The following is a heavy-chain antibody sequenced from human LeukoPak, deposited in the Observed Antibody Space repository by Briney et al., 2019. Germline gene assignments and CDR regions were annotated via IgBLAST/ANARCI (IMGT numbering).Heavy chain of an antibody. CDR1: GFTFSSYE. D-gene: IGHD2-15*01. Sequence: RGSLRLSCAASGFTFSSYEMNWVRQAPGKGLEWVSYISSSGSTIYYADSVKGRFTISRDNAKNSLYLQMNSLRAEDTAVYYCARVLRYCSGGNCYSGGLGYMDVWGKGTTVTISS. V-gene: IGHV3-48*03. CDR3: ARVLRYCSGGNCYSGGLGYMDV. CDR2: ISSSGSTI. J-gene: IGHJ6*03.